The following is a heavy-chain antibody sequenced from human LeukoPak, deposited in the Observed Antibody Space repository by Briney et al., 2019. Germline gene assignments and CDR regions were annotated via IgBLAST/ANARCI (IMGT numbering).Heavy chain of an antibody. CDR3: ARQKEGTTFDY. CDR2: IYYSGST. Sequence: SETLSLTCTVSGGSISSSSYYWGWIRQPPGKGLEWIGSIYYSGSTYYNPSLKSRVIISVDTSKNQFSLKLSSVTAADTAVYYCARQKEGTTFDYWGQGTLVTVSS. V-gene: IGHV4-39*01. CDR1: GGSISSSSYY. J-gene: IGHJ4*02. D-gene: IGHD1-1*01.